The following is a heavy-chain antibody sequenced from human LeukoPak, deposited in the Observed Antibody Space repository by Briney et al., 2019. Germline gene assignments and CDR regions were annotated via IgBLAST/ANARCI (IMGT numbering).Heavy chain of an antibody. J-gene: IGHJ4*02. Sequence: PSETLSLTCTVSGYSISSGYYWGWIRQPPGKGLEWIGSIYHRGSTYYNPSLKSRVTISVDTSKNQFSLKLSSVTAADTAVYYCARGPRYYGSGSYYKNRGGYFDYWGQGTLVTVSS. CDR3: ARGPRYYGSGSYYKNRGGYFDY. V-gene: IGHV4-38-2*02. CDR1: GYSISSGYY. CDR2: IYHRGST. D-gene: IGHD3-10*01.